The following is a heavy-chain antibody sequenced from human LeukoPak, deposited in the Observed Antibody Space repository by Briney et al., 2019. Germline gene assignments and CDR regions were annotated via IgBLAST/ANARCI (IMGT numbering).Heavy chain of an antibody. CDR3: ARSAYCGGNCHYYFDS. D-gene: IGHD2-21*02. V-gene: IGHV3-30-3*01. CDR1: GFTFSSYA. CDR2: ISYDGSNK. Sequence: PGGSLRPSCAASGFTFSSYAMHWVRQAPGKRLEWVAVISYDGSNKYYADSVKGRFTISRDNVKNTLYLQMNSLGADDTAVYYCARSAYCGGNCHYYFDSWGQGTLVTVAS. J-gene: IGHJ4*02.